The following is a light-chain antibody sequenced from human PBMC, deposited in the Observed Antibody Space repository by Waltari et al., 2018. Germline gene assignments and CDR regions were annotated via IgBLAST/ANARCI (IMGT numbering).Light chain of an antibody. Sequence: DVQMTQSPSSLSASVGDTITPTCRASQSVRSYLNWYQQKPGRAPKLLMYGATTLQSGVPSRFRGTESGTDFTLTISNLQPEDFAIYYCQQSSSTPPTFGQGTKV. CDR2: GAT. V-gene: IGKV1-39*01. CDR3: QQSSSTPPT. J-gene: IGKJ1*01. CDR1: QSVRSY.